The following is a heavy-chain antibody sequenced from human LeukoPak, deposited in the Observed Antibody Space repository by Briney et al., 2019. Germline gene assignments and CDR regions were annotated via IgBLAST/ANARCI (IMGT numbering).Heavy chain of an antibody. D-gene: IGHD5-12*01. CDR3: GRIRDIVQGGEYFDY. Sequence: GGSLRLSCAASGFTFDDYGMSWVRHAPGKGLEWVSGINWNGGSTGYADSVKGRFTISRDNAKNSLYLQMNSLRAEDTALYYCGRIRDIVQGGEYFDYWGQGTLVTVSS. J-gene: IGHJ4*02. CDR2: INWNGGST. CDR1: GFTFDDYG. V-gene: IGHV3-20*04.